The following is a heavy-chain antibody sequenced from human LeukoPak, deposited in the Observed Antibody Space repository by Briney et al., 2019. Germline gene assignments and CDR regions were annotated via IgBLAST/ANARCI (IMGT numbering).Heavy chain of an antibody. CDR1: GGSISSGGYY. CDR2: IYYSGST. CDR3: AREGYGDYEVDY. D-gene: IGHD4-17*01. Sequence: PSETLSLTCTVSGGSISSGGYYWSWIRQHPGKGLEWIGYIYYSGSTYYNPSLKSRVTISVDTSKNQFSLKLSSVTAADTAVYYRAREGYGDYEVDYWGQGTLVTVSS. V-gene: IGHV4-31*03. J-gene: IGHJ4*02.